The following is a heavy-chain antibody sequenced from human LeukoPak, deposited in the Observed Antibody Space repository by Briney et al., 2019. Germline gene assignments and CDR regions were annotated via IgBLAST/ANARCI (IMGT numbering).Heavy chain of an antibody. J-gene: IGHJ4*02. Sequence: SVKASCKASGGTFSSYAISWVRQAPGQGLEWMGGIIPIFGTANYAQKFQGRVTITADESTSTAYMELSSLRSEDTAVYYCARGLELYSSGWYMNYWGQGTLVTVSS. D-gene: IGHD6-19*01. CDR3: ARGLELYSSGWYMNY. V-gene: IGHV1-69*13. CDR2: IIPIFGTA. CDR1: GGTFSSYA.